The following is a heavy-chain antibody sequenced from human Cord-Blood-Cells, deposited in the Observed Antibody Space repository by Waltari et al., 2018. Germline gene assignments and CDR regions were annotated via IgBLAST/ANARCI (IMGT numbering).Heavy chain of an antibody. V-gene: IGHV4-34*01. CDR3: ARPWGSSWYAFDI. Sequence: QVQLQQWGAGLLKPSETLSLTCAVDGGSFSGYYWSWIRQPPGKGLEWIGEINHSGNTSYTPYLKSRVTRSVDTSKNQFSMKLSSVTAADTAVYYCARPWGSSWYAFDIWGQGTMVTVSS. J-gene: IGHJ3*02. CDR1: GGSFSGYY. D-gene: IGHD6-13*01. CDR2: INHSGNT.